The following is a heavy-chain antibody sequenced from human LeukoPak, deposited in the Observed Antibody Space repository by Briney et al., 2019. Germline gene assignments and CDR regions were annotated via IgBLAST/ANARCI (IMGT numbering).Heavy chain of an antibody. CDR2: ISSSGSTI. V-gene: IGHV3-48*03. CDR3: ARGGWNDPSYFDY. J-gene: IGHJ4*02. D-gene: IGHD1-1*01. CDR1: GFTFSSYE. Sequence: AGSLRLSCAASGFTFSSYEMNWVRQAPGKGLEWVSYISSSGSTIYYADSVKGRFTISRDNAKNSLYLQMNSLRAEDTAVYYCARGGWNDPSYFDYWGQGTLVTVSS.